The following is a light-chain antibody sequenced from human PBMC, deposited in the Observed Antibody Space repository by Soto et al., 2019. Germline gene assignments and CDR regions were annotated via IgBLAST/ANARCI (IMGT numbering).Light chain of an antibody. CDR2: DAS. V-gene: IGKV3-15*01. CDR3: QHYSSWPLS. Sequence: EKVVTQSPATLSVSPGERAALSCRASQTINNKLAWYQQRRGQAPRLLIFDASTRATGIPARFSASGSGTEFTLTISSLQSEDFAVYYCQHYSSWPLSFGGGTKVDIK. J-gene: IGKJ4*01. CDR1: QTINNK.